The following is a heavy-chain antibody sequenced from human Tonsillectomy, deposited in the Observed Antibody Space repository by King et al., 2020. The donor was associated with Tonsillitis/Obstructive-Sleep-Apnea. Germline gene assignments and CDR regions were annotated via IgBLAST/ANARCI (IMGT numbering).Heavy chain of an antibody. CDR2: INSEGCST. D-gene: IGHD4-11*01. Sequence: VQLVESGGGLGQPGGSLRLSCAASGFTFITYWMHWLRQAPGKGLVWVARINSEGCSTDYADSVKGRFSISRDNAKNTLYLQMNSLRAEDSAIYYWARVTTTFIHHGFDCWGQGTLVTVSS. J-gene: IGHJ4*02. V-gene: IGHV3-74*01. CDR3: ARVTTTFIHHGFDC. CDR1: GFTFITYW.